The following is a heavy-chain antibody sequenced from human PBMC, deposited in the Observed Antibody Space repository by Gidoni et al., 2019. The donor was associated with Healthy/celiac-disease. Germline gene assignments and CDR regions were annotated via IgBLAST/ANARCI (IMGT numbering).Heavy chain of an antibody. CDR1: GFTFRSYA. J-gene: IGHJ4*02. Sequence: QVQLVASGGGVVQPGRSLRLSCAASGFTFRSYAMHWVRQAPGKGLEWVAVISYDGSNKYYADSVKGRFTISRDNSKNTLYLQMNSLRAEDTAVYYCARSGATYYFDYWGQGTLVTVSS. D-gene: IGHD1-26*01. CDR2: ISYDGSNK. V-gene: IGHV3-30-3*01. CDR3: ARSGATYYFDY.